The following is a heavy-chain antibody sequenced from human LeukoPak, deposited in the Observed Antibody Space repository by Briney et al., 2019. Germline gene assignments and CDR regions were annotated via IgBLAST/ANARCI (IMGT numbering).Heavy chain of an antibody. CDR3: VREGTPGRQFFDL. CDR2: IHSDGTT. D-gene: IGHD6-19*01. Sequence: GGSLRLSCAASGFTFTDYAVTWVRQAPGKGLEWVSVIHSDGTTYYADSVRGRFTISTDNFKNSLFLQMNSMGADDTAVYYCVREGTPGRQFFDLWGRGTLVTVSS. J-gene: IGHJ2*01. V-gene: IGHV3-23*03. CDR1: GFTFTDYA.